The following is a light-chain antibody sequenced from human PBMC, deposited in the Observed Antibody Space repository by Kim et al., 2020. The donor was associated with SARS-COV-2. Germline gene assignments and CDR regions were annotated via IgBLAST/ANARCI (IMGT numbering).Light chain of an antibody. J-gene: IGKJ2*01. CDR3: QHYNNWPHDT. Sequence: IVMTQSPATLSMSPGERATLSCRARQSVSSNLAWFQQKPGQAPRLLIYAASIRATGIPARFSGSGSETEFTLTISSLQSEDFAVYYCQHYNNWPHDTFGQGTKLEI. CDR2: AAS. CDR1: QSVSSN. V-gene: IGKV3D-15*01.